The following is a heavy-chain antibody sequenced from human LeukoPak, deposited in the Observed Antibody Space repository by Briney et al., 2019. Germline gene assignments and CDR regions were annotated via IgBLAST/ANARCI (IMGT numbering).Heavy chain of an antibody. V-gene: IGHV1-2*02. CDR1: GYTFTGYY. D-gene: IGHD1-26*01. J-gene: IGHJ5*02. Sequence: ASVKVSCKASGYTFTGYYMHWVRQAPGQGLEWMGWINPNSGGTNYAQKFQGRVTMTRDTSISTAYMELSRLRSDDTAVYYCARGPMYSGSHHESWGQGTLATVSS. CDR3: ARGPMYSGSHHES. CDR2: INPNSGGT.